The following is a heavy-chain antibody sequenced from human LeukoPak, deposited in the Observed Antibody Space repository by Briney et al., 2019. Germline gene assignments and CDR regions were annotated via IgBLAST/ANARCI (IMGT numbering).Heavy chain of an antibody. CDR1: GYTFTDYY. D-gene: IGHD3-9*01. V-gene: IGHV1-2*02. Sequence: GASVEVSCKASGYTFTDYYIHWVRQAPGQGLECMGWIHPNSGGTNYAQKFQGRVTMTRDTSIRTAYMELSSLRSDDTAVYYCARVDWLPRGGLIYWGQGTLVTVSS. CDR3: ARVDWLPRGGLIY. J-gene: IGHJ4*02. CDR2: IHPNSGGT.